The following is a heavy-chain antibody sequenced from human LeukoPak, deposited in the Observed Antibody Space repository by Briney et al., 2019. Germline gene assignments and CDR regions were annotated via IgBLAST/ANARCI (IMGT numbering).Heavy chain of an antibody. J-gene: IGHJ6*02. CDR1: GGSVSSGSYY. CDR2: IYYSGST. D-gene: IGHD3-22*01. Sequence: SSETLSLTCTVSGGSVSSGSYYWSWIRQPPGKGLEWIGYIYYSGSTNYNPSLKSRVTISVDTSKNQFSLKLSSVTAADTAVYYCARGWYYYDSSGYPSVLLGGMDVWGQGTTVTVSS. V-gene: IGHV4-61*01. CDR3: ARGWYYYDSSGYPSVLLGGMDV.